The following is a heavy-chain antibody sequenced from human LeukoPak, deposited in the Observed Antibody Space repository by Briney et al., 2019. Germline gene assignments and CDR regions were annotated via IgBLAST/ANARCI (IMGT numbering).Heavy chain of an antibody. CDR1: GFTFRTYW. Sequence: GGSLRLSCTASGFTFRTYWMHWVRQAPGKGLVWVSRINTDGSSTTYADSVKGRFTISRDNAKNTLYLQMNSLSAEDTAVYYCTRDYSSCPDYWGQGTLVTVSS. V-gene: IGHV3-74*01. CDR3: TRDYSSCPDY. J-gene: IGHJ4*02. CDR2: INTDGSST. D-gene: IGHD6-13*01.